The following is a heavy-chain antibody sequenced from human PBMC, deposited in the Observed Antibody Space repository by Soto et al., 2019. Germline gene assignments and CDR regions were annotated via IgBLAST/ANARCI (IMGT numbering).Heavy chain of an antibody. CDR2: IIPIFGTA. V-gene: IGHV1-69*13. J-gene: IGHJ6*01. CDR1: GGPFSSYS. CDR3: ASAFEASGHYYWSCGMDV. D-gene: IGHD6-25*01. Sequence: GASVKVSCKASGGPFSSYSIIWVRQAPGKGLEWMGGIIPIFGTANYAQNFQGRVTITAHESTSTAYMEQSSLRSEDTAVYYCASAFEASGHYYWSCGMDVWGEGNMVTVTS.